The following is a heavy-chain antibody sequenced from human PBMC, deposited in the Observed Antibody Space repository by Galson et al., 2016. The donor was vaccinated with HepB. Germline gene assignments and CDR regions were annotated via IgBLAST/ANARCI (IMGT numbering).Heavy chain of an antibody. J-gene: IGHJ3*02. CDR3: ARHDSSTWYSAFDI. Sequence: QSGAEVKKPGESLRISCKGSGYSFTSYWISWVRQMPGKGLEWMGRIDPSDSNINYSPSFQGHVTISTDKSISTAYLQWSSLKASDTAMYYCARHDSSTWYSAFDICGQGTMVTVSS. CDR2: IDPSDSNI. V-gene: IGHV5-10-1*01. CDR1: GYSFTSYW. D-gene: IGHD6-13*01.